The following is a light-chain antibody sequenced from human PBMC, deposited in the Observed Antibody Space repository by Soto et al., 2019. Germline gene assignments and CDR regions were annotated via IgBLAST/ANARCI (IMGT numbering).Light chain of an antibody. CDR1: QSVASN. Sequence: EIVMTQSPATLSVSPGERATLSCRASQSVASNLAWYQQKPGQAPRLLIYTASTRASTIPARFSGSWSGTEFTLTISSLPPEDVATYYCLQEYNYFGFGQGTRLEIK. CDR3: LQEYNYFG. CDR2: TAS. V-gene: IGKV3-15*01. J-gene: IGKJ5*01.